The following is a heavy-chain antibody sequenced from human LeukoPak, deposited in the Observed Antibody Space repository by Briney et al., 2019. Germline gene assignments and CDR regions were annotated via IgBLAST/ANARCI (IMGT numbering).Heavy chain of an antibody. Sequence: PSETLSLTCTVSGGSISSYYWSWIRQPPGKGLEWIGYIYYSGSTNCNPSLKSRVTISVDTSKNQFSLKLSSVTAADTAVYYCARVGLLWDDFDIWGQGTMVTVSS. D-gene: IGHD4-23*01. J-gene: IGHJ3*02. V-gene: IGHV4-59*12. CDR3: ARVGLLWDDFDI. CDR1: GGSISSYY. CDR2: IYYSGST.